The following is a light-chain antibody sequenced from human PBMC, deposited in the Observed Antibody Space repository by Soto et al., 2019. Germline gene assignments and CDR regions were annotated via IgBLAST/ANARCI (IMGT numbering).Light chain of an antibody. J-gene: IGLJ1*01. Sequence: QSVLTQPASVSGSPGQSITFTCTGTSSDVGTYNLVSWFQQHPGRAPKLMIYEGSKRPSGVSNRFSGSKSGNTASLTISGLQAEDEADYYCCSYAAVSTYVFGTGTKLTVL. CDR1: SSDVGTYNL. CDR3: CSYAAVSTYV. V-gene: IGLV2-23*01. CDR2: EGS.